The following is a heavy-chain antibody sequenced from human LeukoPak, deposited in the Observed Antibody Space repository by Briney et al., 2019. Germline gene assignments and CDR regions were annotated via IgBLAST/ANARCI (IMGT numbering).Heavy chain of an antibody. CDR3: VSRRDRGRYIGLVFDM. CDR2: VYPGDSET. J-gene: IGHJ3*02. D-gene: IGHD1-26*01. CDR1: GDSSTSYW. V-gene: IGHV5-51*01. Sequence: GESLKISCKGSGDSSTSYWIGWVRQMPGKGLEWMGIVYPGDSETRYSPSFQGQVTISADKSISTAYLHWSSLKASDTAMYYCVSRRDRGRYIGLVFDMWGQGTMVTVSS.